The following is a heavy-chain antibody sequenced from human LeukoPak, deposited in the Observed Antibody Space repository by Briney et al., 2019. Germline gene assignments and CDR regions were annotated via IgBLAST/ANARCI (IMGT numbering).Heavy chain of an antibody. CDR3: AKVDYYDSSGQYYFDY. CDR2: IRYDGSNK. J-gene: IGHJ4*02. D-gene: IGHD3-22*01. Sequence: GGSLRLSCAASGFTFSSYGMHWVRQAPGKGLEWVAFIRYDGSNKYYANSVKGRFTISRDNSKNTLYLQMNSLRAEDTAVYYCAKVDYYDSSGQYYFDYWGQGTLVTVSS. V-gene: IGHV3-30*02. CDR1: GFTFSSYG.